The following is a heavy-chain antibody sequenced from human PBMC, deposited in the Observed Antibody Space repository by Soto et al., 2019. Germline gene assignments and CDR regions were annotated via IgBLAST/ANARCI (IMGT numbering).Heavy chain of an antibody. CDR3: ARRYGSCFDY. CDR1: GGSISSYY. CDR2: IYYSGST. V-gene: IGHV4-59*08. D-gene: IGHD5-18*01. Sequence: QVQLQESGPGLVKPSETLSLTCTVSGGSISSYYWSWIRQPPGKGLELIGYIYYSGSTNYNPSLTSRVTRSVDTSKNQCSLKLSSVTAADTAVYYCARRYGSCFDYWGQGTLVTVSS. J-gene: IGHJ4*02.